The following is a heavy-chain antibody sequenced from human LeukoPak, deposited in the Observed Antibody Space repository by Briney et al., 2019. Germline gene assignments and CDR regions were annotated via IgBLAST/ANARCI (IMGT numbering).Heavy chain of an antibody. D-gene: IGHD2-2*02. CDR3: ARVLGHIVVVPAAIDY. J-gene: IGHJ4*02. CDR1: GFTFDDYA. CDR2: ISWNSGSI. V-gene: IGHV3-9*01. Sequence: PGRSLRLSCAASGFTFDDYAMHWVRQAPGKGLEWVSGISWNSGSIGYADSVKGRFTISRDNAKNSLYLQMNSLRAEDTAVYYCARVLGHIVVVPAAIDYWGQGTLVTVSS.